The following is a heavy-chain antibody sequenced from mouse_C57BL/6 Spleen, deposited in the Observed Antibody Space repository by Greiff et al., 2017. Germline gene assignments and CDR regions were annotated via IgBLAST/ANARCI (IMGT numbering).Heavy chain of an antibody. V-gene: IGHV14-2*01. J-gene: IGHJ1*03. CDR2: IDPEDGET. D-gene: IGHD2-3*01. Sequence: EVQLQQSGAELVKPGASVKLSCTASGFNIKDYYMHLVKQRTEQGLEWIGRIDPEDGETKSAPKFQGKATITADTSSNTAYLQLSSLTSEDTAVYYCASRGYDGRGYFDVWGTGTTVTVSS. CDR3: ASRGYDGRGYFDV. CDR1: GFNIKDYY.